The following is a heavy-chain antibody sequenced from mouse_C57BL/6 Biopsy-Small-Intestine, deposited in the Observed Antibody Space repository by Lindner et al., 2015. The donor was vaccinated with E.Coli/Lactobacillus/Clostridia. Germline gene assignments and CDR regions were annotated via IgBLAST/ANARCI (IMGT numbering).Heavy chain of an antibody. CDR3: AREGDYDYDVVDY. CDR1: GYTFTGYW. V-gene: IGHV1-9*01. D-gene: IGHD2-4*01. CDR2: ILPGSGGT. J-gene: IGHJ2*01. Sequence: VQLQESGAELMKPGASVKLSCKATGYTFTGYWIEWVKQRPGHGLEWIGEILPGSGGTKYNEKFKGKATFTADTSSITAYMQLSSLTTEDSAIYYCAREGDYDYDVVDYWGQGTTLTVSS.